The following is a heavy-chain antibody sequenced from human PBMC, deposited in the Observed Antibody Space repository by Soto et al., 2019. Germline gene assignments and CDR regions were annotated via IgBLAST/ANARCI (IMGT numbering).Heavy chain of an antibody. V-gene: IGHV3-23*01. CDR1: GFTFSRGG. CDR2: ITDNGRST. Sequence: GSLRLSCAASGFTFSRGGMSWVRQAPGKGLEWVSLITDNGRSTYYADSVKGRFTISRDNTKNTLFLQMNSLRAEDTAVYYCAKERATTTAFDYWGQGALVTVSS. D-gene: IGHD4-17*01. CDR3: AKERATTTAFDY. J-gene: IGHJ4*02.